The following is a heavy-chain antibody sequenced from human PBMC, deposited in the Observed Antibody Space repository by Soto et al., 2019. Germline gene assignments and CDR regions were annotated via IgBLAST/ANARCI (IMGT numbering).Heavy chain of an antibody. CDR3: ARGTGDSSGFADY. CDR2: IYYSGST. D-gene: IGHD3-22*01. CDR1: GGSISSYY. Sequence: SETLSLTCTVSGGSISSYYWSWIRQPPGKGLEWIGYIYYSGSTNYNPSLKSRVTISVDTSKNQFSLKLSSVTAADTAVYYCARGTGDSSGFADYWGQGTLVTVSS. V-gene: IGHV4-59*12. J-gene: IGHJ4*02.